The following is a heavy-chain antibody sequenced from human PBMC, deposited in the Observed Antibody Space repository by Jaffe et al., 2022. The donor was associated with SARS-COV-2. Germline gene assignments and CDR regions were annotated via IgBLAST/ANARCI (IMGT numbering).Heavy chain of an antibody. J-gene: IGHJ6*03. CDR3: ARDRELLATISYRYYMDV. D-gene: IGHD5-12*01. V-gene: IGHV3-30*04. CDR1: GFTFSNYA. Sequence: QVQLVESGGGVVQTGRSLRLSCAASGFTFSNYAVHWVRQTPGKGLEWVAVISYDGSNKYYADSVKGRFTISRDNSKNTLNLLMNSLRPEDTALYYCARDRELLATISYRYYMDVWGKGTTVTVSS. CDR2: ISYDGSNK.